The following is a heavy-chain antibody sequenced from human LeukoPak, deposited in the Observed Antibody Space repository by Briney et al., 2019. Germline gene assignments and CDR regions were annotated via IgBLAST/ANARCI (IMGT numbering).Heavy chain of an antibody. J-gene: IGHJ4*02. CDR2: ISYDGSNK. CDR1: GFTFSSYA. D-gene: IGHD6-19*01. Sequence: GGSLRLSCAASGFTFSSYAMHWVRQAPGKGLEWVAVISYDGSNKYYADSVKGRFTISRDNSKNTLYLQMNSLRAEDTAVYYCARSPPGISQWLATVYYFDYWGQGTLVTVSS. CDR3: ARSPPGISQWLATVYYFDY. V-gene: IGHV3-30-3*01.